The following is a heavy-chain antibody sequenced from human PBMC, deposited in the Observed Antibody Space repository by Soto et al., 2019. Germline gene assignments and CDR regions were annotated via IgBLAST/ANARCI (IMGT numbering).Heavy chain of an antibody. CDR3: ANTRSSWYYWDY. J-gene: IGHJ4*02. V-gene: IGHV3-23*01. D-gene: IGHD6-13*01. CDR2: ISGSGGST. Sequence: GGSLRLSCAASGFTFSSYAMSWVRQAPGKGLEGVSAISGSGGSTYYADSVKGRFTISRDNYKKTLYRQMTSLRAEDTAVYCCANTRSSWYYWDYWGQGTLVTVSS. CDR1: GFTFSSYA.